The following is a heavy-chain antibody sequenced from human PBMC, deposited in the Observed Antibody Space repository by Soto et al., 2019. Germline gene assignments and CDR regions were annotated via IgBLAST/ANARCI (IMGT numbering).Heavy chain of an antibody. CDR3: SIVRVADSALDH. D-gene: IGHD3-10*02. V-gene: IGHV3-30*02. Sequence: HPXGSLVRTCLGPGFIFSNNGMRGVRQTPGKGLEWVAFLSYDGSETFYADPVKGRFTVSRDNSKNNLFLPMRNLRRDDTAVYYCSIVRVADSALDHWGQGTLVTVYS. J-gene: IGHJ4*02. CDR2: LSYDGSET. CDR1: GFIFSNNG.